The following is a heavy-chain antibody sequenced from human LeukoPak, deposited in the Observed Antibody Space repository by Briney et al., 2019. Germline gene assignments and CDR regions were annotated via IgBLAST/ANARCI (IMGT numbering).Heavy chain of an antibody. J-gene: IGHJ5*02. D-gene: IGHD6-13*01. CDR2: IIPIFGTA. V-gene: IGHV1-69*06. CDR1: GGTFSSYA. Sequence: GASVKVSCKASGGTFSSYAISWVRQAPGQGLEWMGGIIPIFGTANYAQKFQGRVTITADKSTSTAYMELSSLRSEDTAVYYCARPNIAAAGPFDPWGQGTLVTVSS. CDR3: ARPNIAAAGPFDP.